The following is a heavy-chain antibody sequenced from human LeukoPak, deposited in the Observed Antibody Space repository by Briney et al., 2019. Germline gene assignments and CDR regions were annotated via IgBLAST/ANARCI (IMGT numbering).Heavy chain of an antibody. V-gene: IGHV1-8*01. CDR1: GYTFTSSD. CDR2: MDPNSGNT. Sequence: ASVKVSCKAFGYTFTSSDFNWVRQATGQGLEWMGWMDPNSGNTGYAQKFQGRVAMTRDTSISTAYMELSRLRSDDTAVYYCARSLRGYSGYAYFDYWGQGTLVTVSS. D-gene: IGHD5-12*01. J-gene: IGHJ4*02. CDR3: ARSLRGYSGYAYFDY.